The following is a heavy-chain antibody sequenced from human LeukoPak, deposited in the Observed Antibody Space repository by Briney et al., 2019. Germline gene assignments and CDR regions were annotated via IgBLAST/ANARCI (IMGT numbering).Heavy chain of an antibody. CDR3: AREPPLGY. CDR1: GFTFSSYA. Sequence: GRSLRLSCAASGFTFSSYAMHWVRQAPGKGLEWVAVISYDGGNKYYADSVKGRFTISRDNSKNTLYLQMNSLRAEDTAVYYCAREPPLGYWGQGTLVTVSS. D-gene: IGHD6-13*01. V-gene: IGHV3-30-3*01. J-gene: IGHJ4*02. CDR2: ISYDGGNK.